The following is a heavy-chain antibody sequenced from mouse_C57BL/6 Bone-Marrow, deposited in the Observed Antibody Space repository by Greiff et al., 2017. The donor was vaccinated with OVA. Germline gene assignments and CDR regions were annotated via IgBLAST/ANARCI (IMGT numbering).Heavy chain of an antibody. V-gene: IGHV5-17*01. CDR3: ARVRESTMITTSYFDY. CDR2: ISSGSSTI. J-gene: IGHJ2*01. Sequence: DVKLVESGGGLVKPGGSLKLSCAASGFTFSDYGMHWVRQAPEKGLEWVAYISSGSSTIYYADTVKGRFTISRDNAKNTLFLQMTSLRSEDTAMYYCARVRESTMITTSYFDYWGQGTTLTVSS. D-gene: IGHD2-4*01. CDR1: GFTFSDYG.